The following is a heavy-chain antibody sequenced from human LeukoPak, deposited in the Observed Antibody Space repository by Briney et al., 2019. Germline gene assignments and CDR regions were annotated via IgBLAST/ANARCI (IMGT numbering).Heavy chain of an antibody. CDR2: ISYDGSNK. CDR1: GFTFSSYA. CDR3: AKDLTYCGGDCYISYFDY. D-gene: IGHD2-21*02. Sequence: GSLRLSCAASGFTFSSYAMHWVRQAPGKGLEWVAVISYDGSNKYYADSVKGRFTISRDNSKNTLYLQMDSLRAEDTAVYYCAKDLTYCGGDCYISYFDYWGQGTLVTVSS. V-gene: IGHV3-30-3*01. J-gene: IGHJ4*02.